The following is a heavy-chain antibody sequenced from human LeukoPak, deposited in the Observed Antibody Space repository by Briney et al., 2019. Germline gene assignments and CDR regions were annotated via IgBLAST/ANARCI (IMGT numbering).Heavy chain of an antibody. CDR1: VYSISSGYY. CDR3: ARVRITMVRGEPAYFDY. D-gene: IGHD3-10*01. Sequence: SETLSLTSAVSVYSISSGYYWGWFRQPPGKGRDWIGRIYHSGSTYYNPFFKRRVTISVDTSKNQFSLKLSSVTAADTAVYYCARVRITMVRGEPAYFDYWGQGTLVTVSS. CDR2: IYHSGST. J-gene: IGHJ4*02. V-gene: IGHV4-38-2*01.